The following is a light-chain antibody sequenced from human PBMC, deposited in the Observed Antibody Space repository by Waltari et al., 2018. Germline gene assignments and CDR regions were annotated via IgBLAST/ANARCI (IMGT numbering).Light chain of an antibody. CDR2: DND. J-gene: IGLJ1*01. V-gene: IGLV1-51*01. CDR3: GTWESSVSVGDYV. Sequence: QSVLTQPPSVSAAPGQKVTISCSGSSSNIGNKYVSWYQQVPGTAPKLLIYDNDKRPSGIPDRFSCSKSGTSATLDITGLQTGDEADYYCGTWESSVSVGDYVFGTGTKVSVL. CDR1: SSNIGNKY.